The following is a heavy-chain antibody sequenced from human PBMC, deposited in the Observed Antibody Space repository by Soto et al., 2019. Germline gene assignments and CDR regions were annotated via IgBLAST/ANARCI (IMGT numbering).Heavy chain of an antibody. J-gene: IGHJ4*02. V-gene: IGHV3-23*01. CDR2: ISGSGGST. D-gene: IGHD2-2*01. Sequence: GGSLRLSCAASGFTFSSYAMSWVRQAPGKGLEWVSAISGSGGSTYYADSVKGRFTISRDNSKNTLYLQMNSLRAEDTAVYYCAKDRSATIVVVPAATDYWGQGTLVTVSS. CDR3: AKDRSATIVVVPAATDY. CDR1: GFTFSSYA.